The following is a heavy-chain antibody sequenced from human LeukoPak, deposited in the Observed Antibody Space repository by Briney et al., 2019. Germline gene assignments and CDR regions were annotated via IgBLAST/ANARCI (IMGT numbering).Heavy chain of an antibody. CDR2: IYTSGST. Sequence: SETLSLTCTVSGGSISSSSYYWSWSRQPAGKGLEWIGRIYTSGSTNYNPSLKSRVTMSVDTSKNQFSLKLSSVTAADTAVYYCARESSSSWYPADYYYYYMDVWGKGTTVTISS. D-gene: IGHD6-13*01. CDR3: ARESSSSWYPADYYYYYMDV. V-gene: IGHV4-61*02. J-gene: IGHJ6*03. CDR1: GGSISSSSYY.